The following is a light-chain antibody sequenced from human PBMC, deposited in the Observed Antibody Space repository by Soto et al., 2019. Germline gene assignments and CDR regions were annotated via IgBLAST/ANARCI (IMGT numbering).Light chain of an antibody. CDR1: QSLVYSNGNTY. CDR2: EVS. CDR3: MQGSHWPYT. J-gene: IGKJ2*01. Sequence: DAVLTQSPLSLPVTLGQPASISCRSSQSLVYSNGNTYLNWFQQRPGQSPRRLIYEVSKRDSGVPDRFGGSVSGPDFTLEISRVEAEDVAIYSCMQGSHWPYTFGQGTKLEIK. V-gene: IGKV2-30*01.